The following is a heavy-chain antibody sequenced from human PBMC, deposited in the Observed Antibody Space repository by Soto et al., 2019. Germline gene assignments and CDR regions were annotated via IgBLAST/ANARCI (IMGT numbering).Heavy chain of an antibody. CDR3: ARFYCSNGVCQHYYYYGMDV. CDR2: ISAHNGNT. J-gene: IGHJ6*02. Sequence: GASVKVSCKASGGTFSSYAISWVRQAPGQGLEWMGWISAHNGNTNYAQKLQGRVTMTTDTSTSTAYMELRSLRTDDTAVYYCARFYCSNGVCQHYYYYGMDVWGQGTTVTVSS. V-gene: IGHV1-18*01. D-gene: IGHD2-8*01. CDR1: GGTFSSYA.